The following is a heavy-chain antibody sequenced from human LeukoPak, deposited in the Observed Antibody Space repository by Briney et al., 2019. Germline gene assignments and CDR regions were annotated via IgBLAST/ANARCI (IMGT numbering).Heavy chain of an antibody. CDR3: ARGLSIVGAKGAFDI. V-gene: IGHV4-4*07. Sequence: PSETLSLTCNVSGASISDYYWSWIRQSAGKGLEWIGRIYTSGSTNYNPSLKSRVTMSVDTSKNQFSLKLSSVTAADTAVYYCARGLSIVGAKGAFDIWGQGTMVTVSS. CDR1: GASISDYY. J-gene: IGHJ3*02. D-gene: IGHD1-26*01. CDR2: IYTSGST.